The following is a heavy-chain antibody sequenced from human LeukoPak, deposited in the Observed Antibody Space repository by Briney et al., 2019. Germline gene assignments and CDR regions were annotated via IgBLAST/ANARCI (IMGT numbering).Heavy chain of an antibody. Sequence: SETLSLTCTVSGGSMSSSSYYWGWIRQPPGKGLEWIGKIYYSGSTYYNPSLKSRVTISVDTSKNQFSLKLSSVTAADTAVYYCARVSGLYCSSTSCYGSFDYWGQGTLVTVSS. J-gene: IGHJ4*02. V-gene: IGHV4-39*07. CDR1: GGSMSSSSYY. CDR2: IYYSGST. D-gene: IGHD2-2*01. CDR3: ARVSGLYCSSTSCYGSFDY.